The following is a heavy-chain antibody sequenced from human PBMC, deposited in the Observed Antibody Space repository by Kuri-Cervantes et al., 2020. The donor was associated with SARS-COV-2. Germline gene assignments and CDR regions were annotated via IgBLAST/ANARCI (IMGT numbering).Heavy chain of an antibody. V-gene: IGHV4-39*01. CDR2: IYYSGST. D-gene: IGHD3-3*01. CDR1: GGSISSSSYY. Sequence: LETLSLTCTVSGGSISSSSYYWGWIRQPPGKGLEWIGSIYYSGSTNYNPSLKSRVTISVDTSKNQFSLKLSSVTAADTAVYYCARPAAGPPPGHWSGYYASGWFDPWGQGTLVTVSS. CDR3: ARPAAGPPPGHWSGYYASGWFDP. J-gene: IGHJ5*02.